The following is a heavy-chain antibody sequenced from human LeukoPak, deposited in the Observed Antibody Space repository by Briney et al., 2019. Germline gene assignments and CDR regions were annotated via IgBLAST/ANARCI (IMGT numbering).Heavy chain of an antibody. D-gene: IGHD1-26*01. V-gene: IGHV3-23*01. Sequence: GGSLRLSCIASGFTFSSYAMGWVRQAPGKGLDWVSAISGSGVTTHYADSVTGRFTISGDNSKNTVYLQMNSLRAEDTAVYYCAKDLYRNVFDYWGQGTLVTVSS. CDR3: AKDLYRNVFDY. CDR1: GFTFSSYA. J-gene: IGHJ4*02. CDR2: ISGSGVTT.